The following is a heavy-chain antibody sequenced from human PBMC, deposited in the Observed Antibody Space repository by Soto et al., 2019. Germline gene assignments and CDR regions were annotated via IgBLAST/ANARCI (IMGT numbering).Heavy chain of an antibody. D-gene: IGHD2-2*01. V-gene: IGHV1-3*01. CDR3: ARERWDIVVVPAATLYYYYGMDV. J-gene: IGHJ6*02. CDR2: INAGNGNT. CDR1: GYTFTGYY. Sequence: ASVKVSCKASGYTFTGYYMHWVRQAPGQGLEWMGWINAGNGNTKYSQKFQGRVTITRDTSASTAYMELSSLRSEDTAVYYCARERWDIVVVPAATLYYYYGMDVWGQGTTVTSP.